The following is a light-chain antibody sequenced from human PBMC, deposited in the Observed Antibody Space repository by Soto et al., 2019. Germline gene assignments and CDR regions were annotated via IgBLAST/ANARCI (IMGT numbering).Light chain of an antibody. CDR2: EVS. V-gene: IGLV2-14*01. Sequence: QSALTQPASVSGSPGQSITISCTGTSSDVGGSNYVSWYQQHPGKAPKLMIYEVSNRPSGVSNRFSGSKSGNTASLTISGLQAEDEADYYCSSYTSRSTHVFGTGTKLTVL. J-gene: IGLJ1*01. CDR1: SSDVGGSNY. CDR3: SSYTSRSTHV.